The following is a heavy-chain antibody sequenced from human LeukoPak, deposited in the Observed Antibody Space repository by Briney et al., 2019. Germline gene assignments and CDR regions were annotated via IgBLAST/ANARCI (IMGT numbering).Heavy chain of an antibody. V-gene: IGHV4-59*08. D-gene: IGHD1/OR15-1a*01. CDR2: VYYSGST. Sequence: ETLSVTCTVSGGSISSYYWSWIRQPPGKGLEWIGYVYYSGSTNYDPPLKSRVTISVDTSKNHFSLKLSSVTAADTAVYSCARSIIGTRSKFDYWGQRTLGSASS. J-gene: IGHJ4*02. CDR3: ARSIIGTRSKFDY. CDR1: GGSISSYY.